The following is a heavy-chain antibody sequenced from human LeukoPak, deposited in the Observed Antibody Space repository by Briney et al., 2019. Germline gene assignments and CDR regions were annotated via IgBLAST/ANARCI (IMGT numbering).Heavy chain of an antibody. CDR1: GLSFSNYW. CDR2: IKQAGSEK. Sequence: PGGSLRLSCAASGLSFSNYWMSWVRQAPGKGLEWVANIKQAGSEKYYVDSVKGRFTISSDNAKNSLYLQMNSLRAEDTAVYYFARNGAAAASDIWGQVTMVTVSS. D-gene: IGHD2-15*01. CDR3: ARNGAAAASDI. V-gene: IGHV3-7*05. J-gene: IGHJ3*02.